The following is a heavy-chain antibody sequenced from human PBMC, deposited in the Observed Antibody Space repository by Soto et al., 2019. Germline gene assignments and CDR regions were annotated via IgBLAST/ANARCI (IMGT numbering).Heavy chain of an antibody. CDR3: AKDRADRRYYDILTGYYLHMDV. D-gene: IGHD3-9*01. Sequence: GGSLRLSCAASGFTFSSYAMSWVRQAPGKGLEWVSAISGSGGSTYYADSVKGRFTISRDNSKNTLYLQMNSLRAEDAAVYYCAKDRADRRYYDILTGYYLHMDVWGKGTTVTVSS. CDR1: GFTFSSYA. V-gene: IGHV3-23*01. J-gene: IGHJ6*03. CDR2: ISGSGGST.